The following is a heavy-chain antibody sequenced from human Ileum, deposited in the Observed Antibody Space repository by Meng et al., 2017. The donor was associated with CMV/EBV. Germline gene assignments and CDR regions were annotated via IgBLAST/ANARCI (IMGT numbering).Heavy chain of an antibody. J-gene: IGHJ4*02. CDR2: ISSSSSTI. CDR1: GFTFSSYS. V-gene: IGHV3-48*04. Sequence: GGSLRLSCAASGFTFSSYSMNWVRQAPGKGLEWVSYISSSSSTIYYADSVKGRFTISRDNAKNSLYLQMNSLRVEDTAVYYCARGPLAPYYYWGQGTLVTVSS. CDR3: ARGPLAPYYY. D-gene: IGHD3-10*01.